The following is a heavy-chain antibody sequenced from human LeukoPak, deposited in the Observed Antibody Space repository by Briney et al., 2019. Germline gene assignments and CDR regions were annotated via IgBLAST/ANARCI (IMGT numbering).Heavy chain of an antibody. J-gene: IGHJ3*02. D-gene: IGHD3-10*01. V-gene: IGHV3-53*01. CDR2: LYSGGST. CDR1: GFTVSSNY. Sequence: GGSLRLSCAASGFTVSSNYMSWVRQAPGKGLEWVSVLYSGGSTYYADSVKGRFTISRDNSKNTVYLQMNSLRGEDTAVFYCARDKGTFAFDIWGQGTMVTVS. CDR3: ARDKGTFAFDI.